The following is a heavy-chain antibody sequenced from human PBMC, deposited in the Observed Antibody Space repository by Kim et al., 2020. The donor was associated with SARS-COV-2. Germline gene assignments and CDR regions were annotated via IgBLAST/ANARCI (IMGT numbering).Heavy chain of an antibody. Sequence: GGSLRLSCAASGFTFSTYWMSWVRQAPGKGLEWVAEIKVDGSEKYYVDSVKGRFTISRDNDKNSVYLQMNSLRAEDTAIYYCAGGGRGRYLGQGTLVTVSS. J-gene: IGHJ4*02. CDR2: IKVDGSEK. CDR3: AGGGRGRY. V-gene: IGHV3-7*01. CDR1: GFTFSTYW. D-gene: IGHD3-16*01.